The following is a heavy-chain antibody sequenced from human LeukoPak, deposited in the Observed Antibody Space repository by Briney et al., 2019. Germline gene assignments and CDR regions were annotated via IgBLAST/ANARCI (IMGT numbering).Heavy chain of an antibody. CDR2: IYYSGIT. CDR1: GGSISSSSFY. Sequence: SETLSLTCTLSGGSISSSSFYWGWIRQPPGKGLECIGTIYYSGITYYNSSLKSRVTISVDTSKNQFSLKLSSVTAADTAVYFCARSGPAAGRPDAFDIWGQGAMVTVSS. J-gene: IGHJ3*02. V-gene: IGHV4-39*07. D-gene: IGHD2-2*01. CDR3: ARSGPAAGRPDAFDI.